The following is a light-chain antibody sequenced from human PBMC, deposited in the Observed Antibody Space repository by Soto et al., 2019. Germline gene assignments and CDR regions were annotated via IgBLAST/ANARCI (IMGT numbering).Light chain of an antibody. CDR3: LQDYDYPRT. CDR2: KAS. V-gene: IGKV1-5*03. CDR1: QTISSR. Sequence: MTQSPATLSGSVGDRVTITCRASQTISSRLAWYQQKPGKAPKLLIYKASTLKSGVPSRFSGSGSGTEFTLTISSLQPDDFATYYCLQDYDYPRTFGQGTKVDIK. J-gene: IGKJ1*01.